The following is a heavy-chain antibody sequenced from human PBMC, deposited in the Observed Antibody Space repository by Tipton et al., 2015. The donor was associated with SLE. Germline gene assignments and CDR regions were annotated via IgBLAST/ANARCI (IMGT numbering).Heavy chain of an antibody. CDR2: VCYNVDT. CDR1: GYSISSSHC. Sequence: TLSLTCAVSGYSISSSHCWGWIRQPPSKGLEWIGYVCYNVDTYYAPPLKSRVTMSEDTSKNQLSLKLTPVTAEDTAVYYCARSVGAGSCSGGNCLQPFDYWGQGPLVPVSS. V-gene: IGHV4-28*01. D-gene: IGHD2-15*01. CDR3: ARSVGAGSCSGGNCLQPFDY. J-gene: IGHJ4*02.